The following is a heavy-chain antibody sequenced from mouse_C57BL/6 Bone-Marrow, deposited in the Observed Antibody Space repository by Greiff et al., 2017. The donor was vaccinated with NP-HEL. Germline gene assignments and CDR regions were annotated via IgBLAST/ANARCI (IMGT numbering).Heavy chain of an antibody. CDR1: GYTFTEYT. CDR3: ARHEDRPYYDGSPWFAY. V-gene: IGHV1-62-2*01. J-gene: IGHJ3*01. Sequence: VQLQQSGAELVKPGASVKLSCKASGYTFTEYTIHWVKQRSGQGLEWIGWFYPGSGSIKYNEKFKDKATLTADKSSSTVYMELSRLTSEDSACYFWARHEDRPYYDGSPWFAYWGQGTLVTVSA. D-gene: IGHD1-1*01. CDR2: FYPGSGSI.